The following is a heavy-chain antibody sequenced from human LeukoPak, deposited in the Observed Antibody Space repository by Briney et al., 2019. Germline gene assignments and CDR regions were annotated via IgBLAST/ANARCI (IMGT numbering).Heavy chain of an antibody. CDR3: ARVDCSSTSCYKGGRGYYMDV. J-gene: IGHJ6*03. CDR2: IYYSGST. Sequence: SETLSLTCTVSGGSISSSSYYWGWIRQPPGKGLEWIGSIYYSGSTNYNPSLKSRVAISVDTSKNQFSLKLSSVTAADTAVYYCARVDCSSTSCYKGGRGYYMDVWGKGTTVTVSS. CDR1: GGSISSSSYY. D-gene: IGHD2-2*01. V-gene: IGHV4-39*07.